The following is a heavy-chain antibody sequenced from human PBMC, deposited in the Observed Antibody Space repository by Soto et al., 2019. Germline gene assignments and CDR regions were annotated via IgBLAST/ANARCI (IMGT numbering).Heavy chain of an antibody. CDR1: GVTFNSNW. CDR2: INSDGSST. V-gene: IGHV3-74*01. D-gene: IGHD1-26*01. Sequence: PXGSLRLSCSPSGVTFNSNWMHWVRQTPGKGLVWVSRINSDGSSTSYADSVKGRFTISRDNAKNTLYLQMNSLSAGDTAVYYCASWSSAYGLDVWGQGTTVTVSS. J-gene: IGHJ6*02. CDR3: ASWSSAYGLDV.